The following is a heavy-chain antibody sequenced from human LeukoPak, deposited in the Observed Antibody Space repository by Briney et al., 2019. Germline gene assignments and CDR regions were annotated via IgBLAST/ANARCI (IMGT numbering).Heavy chain of an antibody. V-gene: IGHV1-2*02. CDR2: INPNSGGT. D-gene: IGHD6-13*01. J-gene: IGHJ5*02. CDR1: GYTFTGYY. Sequence: ASVKVSCKTSGYTFTGYYMHWVRQAPGQGLEWMGWINPNSGGTNYAQKFQGRVTMTRDTSISTAYMELSRLRSDDTAVYYCARGRRIAAAGTYNWFDPWGQGTLVTVSS. CDR3: ARGRRIAAAGTYNWFDP.